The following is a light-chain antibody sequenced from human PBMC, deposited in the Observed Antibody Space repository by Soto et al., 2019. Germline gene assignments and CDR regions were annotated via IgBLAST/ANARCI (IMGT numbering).Light chain of an antibody. V-gene: IGLV2-14*01. CDR1: SSDIGAYNF. CDR2: EVS. J-gene: IGLJ1*01. CDR3: SSYTSSNTDV. Sequence: ALTQPASVSGSPGQSITISCTGTSSDIGAYNFVSWYQHHPGKAPKLMIFEVSNRPLGASDRFSGTKSGNTASLTISGLQAEDEADYYCSSYTSSNTDVFGTGTKVTV.